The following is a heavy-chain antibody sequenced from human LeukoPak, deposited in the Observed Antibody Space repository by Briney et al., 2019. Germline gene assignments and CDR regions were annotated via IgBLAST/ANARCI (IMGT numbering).Heavy chain of an antibody. V-gene: IGHV1-46*01. J-gene: IGHJ6*02. CDR1: GYTFTSYY. Sequence: GASVKVSCKASGYTFTSYYMHWVRQAPGQGLEWMGIINPSGGSTSYAQKFQGRVTMTRDTSTSTVYMELSSLGSEDTAVYYCARNLGYCSSTSCAPAHYYYGMDVWGQGTTVTVSS. CDR2: INPSGGST. CDR3: ARNLGYCSSTSCAPAHYYYGMDV. D-gene: IGHD2-2*01.